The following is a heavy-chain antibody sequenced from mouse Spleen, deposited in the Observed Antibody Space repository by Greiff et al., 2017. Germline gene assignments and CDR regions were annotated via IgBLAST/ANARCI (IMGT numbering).Heavy chain of an antibody. Sequence: LVESGPELVKPGASVKISCKASGYAFSSSWMNWVKQRPGKGLEWIGRIYPGDGDTNYNGKFKGKATLTADKSSSTAYMQLSSLTSEDSAVYFCARYYGSSYDWYFDVWGAGTTVTVSS. CDR2: IYPGDGDT. CDR3: ARYYGSSYDWYFDV. V-gene: IGHV1-82*01. D-gene: IGHD1-1*01. CDR1: GYAFSSSW. J-gene: IGHJ1*01.